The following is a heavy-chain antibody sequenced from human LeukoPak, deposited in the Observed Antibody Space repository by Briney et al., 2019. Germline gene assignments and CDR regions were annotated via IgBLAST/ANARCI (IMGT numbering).Heavy chain of an antibody. D-gene: IGHD5-12*01. V-gene: IGHV4-39*01. Sequence: PSETLSLTCTVSGGSISSSSYYWGWIRQPPGKGLEWIGSIYYSGSTYYNPSLKSRVTISVDTSKNQLSLKLSSVTAADTAVYYCARGWSYSGYDFDYWGQGTLVTVSS. J-gene: IGHJ4*02. CDR1: GGSISSSSYY. CDR3: ARGWSYSGYDFDY. CDR2: IYYSGST.